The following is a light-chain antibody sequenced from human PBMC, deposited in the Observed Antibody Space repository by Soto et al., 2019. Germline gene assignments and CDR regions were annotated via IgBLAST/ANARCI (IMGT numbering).Light chain of an antibody. CDR1: NIGSKS. CDR3: QVWDSSGDHVV. Sequence: SYELTQPPSVSVAPGKTATITCGGNNIGSKSVHWYQQKPGQAPVLVIYYDSDRPSGIPERFSGSNSGNTATLTISRVEAGDEADYYCQVWDSSGDHVVFGGGTKVTVL. CDR2: YDS. J-gene: IGLJ2*01. V-gene: IGLV3-21*04.